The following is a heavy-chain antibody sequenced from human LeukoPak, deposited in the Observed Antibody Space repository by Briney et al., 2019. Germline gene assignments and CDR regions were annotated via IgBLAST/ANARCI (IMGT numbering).Heavy chain of an antibody. CDR3: ARRIAARPWWFDP. CDR2: IYYSGST. J-gene: IGHJ5*02. CDR1: GGSISSSSYY. Sequence: SETLSLTCTVSGGSISSSSYYWGWIRQPPGKGLEWIGSIYYSGSTYYNPSLKSRVTISVDTSKNQFSLKLSSVTAADTAVYYCARRIAARPWWFDPWGQGTLVTVSS. D-gene: IGHD6-6*01. V-gene: IGHV4-39*01.